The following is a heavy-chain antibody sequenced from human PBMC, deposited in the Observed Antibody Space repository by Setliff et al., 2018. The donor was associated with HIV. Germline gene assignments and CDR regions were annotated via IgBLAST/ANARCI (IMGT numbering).Heavy chain of an antibody. CDR1: GASISSSGYY. D-gene: IGHD6-13*01. Sequence: SETLSLTCTVSGASISSSGYYWGWIRQPPGKGLEWIGTIYYSGSTYYNPSLKSRVTISVDTSKNQFSLRLSSVTAADTAVYYCARHRDPPGSRWIYYYYYMDLWGEGTTVTVSS. J-gene: IGHJ6*03. CDR3: ARHRDPPGSRWIYYYYYMDL. CDR2: IYYSGST. V-gene: IGHV4-39*01.